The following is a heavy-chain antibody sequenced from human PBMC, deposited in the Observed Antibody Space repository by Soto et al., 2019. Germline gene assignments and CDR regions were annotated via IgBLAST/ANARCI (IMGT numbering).Heavy chain of an antibody. D-gene: IGHD2-2*01. J-gene: IGHJ3*02. V-gene: IGHV3-30-3*01. CDR3: AREFVVEMATASRDAFDI. CDR2: ISYDGSNK. Sequence: QVQLVESGGGVVQPGRSLRLSCAASGFTFSSYAMHWVRQAPGKGLEWVAVISYDGSNKYYADSVKGRFTISRDNSKTALYMQMNSLRAEDTAVYDCAREFVVEMATASRDAFDIWGQGTMVTVSS. CDR1: GFTFSSYA.